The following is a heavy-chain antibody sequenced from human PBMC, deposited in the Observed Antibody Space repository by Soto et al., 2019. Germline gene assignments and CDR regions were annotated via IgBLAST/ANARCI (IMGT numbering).Heavy chain of an antibody. J-gene: IGHJ4*02. CDR3: ARARRTLAVYDY. V-gene: IGHV4-31*03. D-gene: IGHD6-19*01. CDR2: IYYSGST. Sequence: PSETLSLTCTVSGGSISSGGYYWSWIRQHPGKGLEWIGYIYYSGSTYYNPSLKSRVTISVDTSKNQFSLKLSSVTAADTAVYYCARARRTLAVYDYWGQGTLVTVSS. CDR1: GGSISSGGYY.